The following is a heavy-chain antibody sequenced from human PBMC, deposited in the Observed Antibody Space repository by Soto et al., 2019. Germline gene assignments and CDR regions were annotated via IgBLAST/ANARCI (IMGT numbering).Heavy chain of an antibody. J-gene: IGHJ4*02. V-gene: IGHV3-48*02. D-gene: IGHD3-22*01. Sequence: EVQLVESGGGLVQPGGSLRLSCAASGFTFSKYSMNWVRQAPGKGLEWVSHISSSGSTISYADSVKGRFTISRDNAKNSLYLQMNSLRDEDTAVYYCVKEYYYDSSAYFPARVFDYWGQGTLVTVSS. CDR2: ISSSGSTI. CDR1: GFTFSKYS. CDR3: VKEYYYDSSAYFPARVFDY.